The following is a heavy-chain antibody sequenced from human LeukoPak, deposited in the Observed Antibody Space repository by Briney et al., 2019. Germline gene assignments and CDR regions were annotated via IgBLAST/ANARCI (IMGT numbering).Heavy chain of an antibody. V-gene: IGHV4-39*01. D-gene: IGHD3-3*01. J-gene: IGHJ4*02. CDR3: ARHVSAFWSGYYPSYSDY. Sequence: SETLSLTCTVSGGSISSSSSSWGWIRQPPGKGLEWIGRFYYSGGSYYNPSLKSRVTISVDTSKNQFSLKLTSVTAADTAVYYCARHVSAFWSGYYPSYSDYWGQGTLVTVSS. CDR1: GGSISSSSSS. CDR2: FYYSGGS.